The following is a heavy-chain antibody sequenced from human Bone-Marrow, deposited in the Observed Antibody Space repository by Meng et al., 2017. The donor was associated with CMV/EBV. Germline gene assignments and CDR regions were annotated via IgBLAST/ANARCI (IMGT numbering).Heavy chain of an antibody. J-gene: IGHJ3*02. Sequence: ASVKVSCKASGYTFTSYYMHWVRQAPGQGLEWMGIINPSGGSTSYAQKFQGRVTMTRDTSTSTVYMELSSLRSEDTAVYYCARAVVVPAAILIFDAFDIWGQGTMVTV. CDR1: GYTFTSYY. CDR2: INPSGGST. D-gene: IGHD2-2*01. V-gene: IGHV1-46*01. CDR3: ARAVVVPAAILIFDAFDI.